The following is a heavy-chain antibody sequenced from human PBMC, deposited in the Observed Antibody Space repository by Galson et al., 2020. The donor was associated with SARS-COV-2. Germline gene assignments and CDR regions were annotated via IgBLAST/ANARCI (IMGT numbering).Heavy chain of an antibody. CDR1: GFSFSSYA. V-gene: IGHV3-23*01. CDR2: ISGRGGRT. J-gene: IGHJ4*02. Sequence: GGSLRLSCAASGFSFSSYAMTWVRQAPGKGLEWVASISGRGGRTYYADSVKGRFTISRDNSKKTLYVQMNSLRGEDTAVYYCAKDANYHSSGYQFDSWGQGTLVTVSS. D-gene: IGHD3-22*01. CDR3: AKDANYHSSGYQFDS.